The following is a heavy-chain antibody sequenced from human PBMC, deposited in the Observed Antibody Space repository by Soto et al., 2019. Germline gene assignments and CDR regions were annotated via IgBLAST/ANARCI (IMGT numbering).Heavy chain of an antibody. V-gene: IGHV4-61*01. D-gene: IGHD6-13*01. CDR3: ARWGAAAGRFDY. CDR2: IYYSGST. CDR1: GGSVSSGSYY. Sequence: PSETLSLTCTVSGGSVSSGSYYRSWIRQPPGKGLEWIGYIYYSGSTNYNPSLKSRVTISVDTSKNQFSLKLSSVTAADTAVYYCARWGAAAGRFDYWGQGTLVTVSS. J-gene: IGHJ4*02.